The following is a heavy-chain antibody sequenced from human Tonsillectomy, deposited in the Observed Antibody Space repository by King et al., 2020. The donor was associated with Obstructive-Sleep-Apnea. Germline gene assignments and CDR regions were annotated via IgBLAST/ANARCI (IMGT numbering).Heavy chain of an antibody. D-gene: IGHD6-19*01. V-gene: IGHV2-5*02. CDR2: IYLDDDK. Sequence: TLKESGPTLVKPTQTLTLTCTFSWFSLSTSGVCVGWIRQPPGKALEWLALIYLDDDKRYSPPLRSRRTITKETSKNQVVLTMTNMDPVDTATYYCAHSGWLYYFDYWGQGTLVTVSS. CDR3: AHSGWLYYFDY. CDR1: WFSLSTSGVC. J-gene: IGHJ4*02.